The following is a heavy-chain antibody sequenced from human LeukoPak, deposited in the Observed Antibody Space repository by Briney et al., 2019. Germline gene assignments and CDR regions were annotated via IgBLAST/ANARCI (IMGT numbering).Heavy chain of an antibody. CDR2: IYYSGST. Sequence: SETLSLTXTVSGGSINSDYWSWIRQPPGKGLEWIGYIYYSGSTNYNPSLKSRVTISVDTSKNQFSLKLSSVTAADTAVYYCARDGSYDILTGSPDAFDIWGQGTMVTVSS. J-gene: IGHJ3*02. D-gene: IGHD3-9*01. V-gene: IGHV4-59*01. CDR1: GGSINSDY. CDR3: ARDGSYDILTGSPDAFDI.